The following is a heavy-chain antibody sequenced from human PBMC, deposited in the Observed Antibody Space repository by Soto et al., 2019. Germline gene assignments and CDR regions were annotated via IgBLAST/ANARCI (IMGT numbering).Heavy chain of an antibody. D-gene: IGHD2-15*01. CDR1: GGSFSGYY. V-gene: IGHV4-34*01. Sequence: SETLSLTCAVYGGSFSGYYWSWIRQPPGKGLEWIGEINHSGSTNYNPSLKSRVTISVDTSKNQFSLKLSSVTAADTAVYYCARGGGYCSGGSCYRWFDPWGQGTLVTVS. CDR2: INHSGST. J-gene: IGHJ5*02. CDR3: ARGGGYCSGGSCYRWFDP.